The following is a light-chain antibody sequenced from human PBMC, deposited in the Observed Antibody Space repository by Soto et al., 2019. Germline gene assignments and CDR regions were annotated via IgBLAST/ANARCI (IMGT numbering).Light chain of an antibody. CDR2: DAS. CDR3: QHYNSYSEA. J-gene: IGKJ1*01. CDR1: QSIYRW. Sequence: DIQMTQSPSTLSASVGDRVTITCRASQSIYRWLAWYQQKPGEAPNLLINDASSLERGVPSRFSGSGSGTEFTLTINSLQPDDFATFYCQHYNSYSEAFGQGTKVELK. V-gene: IGKV1-5*01.